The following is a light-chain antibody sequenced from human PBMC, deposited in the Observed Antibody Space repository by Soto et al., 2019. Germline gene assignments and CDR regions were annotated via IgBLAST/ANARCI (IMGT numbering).Light chain of an antibody. CDR3: QQRSNWPWT. CDR1: QSVSSY. J-gene: IGKJ1*01. Sequence: EILLTQSPATLSLSPGERGTLTCRASQSVSSYLAWYQQKPGQAPRLLIYDASNRDTGIPARFSGSGSGTDCTLTISSLEPEDFEVYYCQQRSNWPWTFGQGTKVDIK. V-gene: IGKV3-11*01. CDR2: DAS.